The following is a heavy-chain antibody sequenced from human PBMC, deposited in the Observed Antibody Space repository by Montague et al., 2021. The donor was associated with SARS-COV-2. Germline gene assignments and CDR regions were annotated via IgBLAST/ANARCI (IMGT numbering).Heavy chain of an antibody. CDR3: ARDRRYYDILTGYYSAFDI. Sequence: SLRLSCAASGFTVGSNYMSWVCQAPGKGLEWVSVIYSGGSTYYAXSVXGRFTISRDNSKNTLYLQMNSLRAEDTAVYYCARDRRYYDILTGYYSAFDIWGQGTMVTVSS. J-gene: IGHJ3*02. CDR1: GFTVGSNY. V-gene: IGHV3-53*01. CDR2: IYSGGST. D-gene: IGHD3-9*01.